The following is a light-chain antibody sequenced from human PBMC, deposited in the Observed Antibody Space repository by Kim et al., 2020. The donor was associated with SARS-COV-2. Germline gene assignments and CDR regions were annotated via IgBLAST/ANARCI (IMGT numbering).Light chain of an antibody. V-gene: IGKV3-11*01. CDR3: QQRSNWPPT. CDR2: DAS. J-gene: IGKJ4*01. Sequence: LSPGERATLSCRASQSVSSYLAWYQQKPGQAPRLLMYDASNRATGIPARFSGGGSGTDFTLTISSLEPEDFAIYYCQQRSNWPPTFGGGTKVDIK. CDR1: QSVSSY.